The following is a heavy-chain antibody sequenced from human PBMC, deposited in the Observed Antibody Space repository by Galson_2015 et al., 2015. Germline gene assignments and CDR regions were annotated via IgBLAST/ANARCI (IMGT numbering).Heavy chain of an antibody. V-gene: IGHV1-46*01. Sequence: SVKVSCKASGYTFTTYYMHWVRQAPGKGLEWMGIINPSGGSTNYAQKFQGRFTMTRDTSTSTAYMEMSSLRSEDTDVYYCASIGGSIAVADAFDYWGQGTLVTVSS. J-gene: IGHJ4*02. CDR2: INPSGGST. CDR1: GYTFTTYY. CDR3: ASIGGSIAVADAFDY. D-gene: IGHD6-19*01.